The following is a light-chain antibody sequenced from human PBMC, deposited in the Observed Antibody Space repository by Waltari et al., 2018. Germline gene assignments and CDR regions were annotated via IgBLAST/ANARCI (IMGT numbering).Light chain of an antibody. CDR3: CSYAGSYSWV. CDR2: AVT. V-gene: IGLV2-11*01. Sequence: QSALTQPRSVSGSPGQSVTISCSGTSSYVGGYNYVSWYQQYPGKAPKLMIYAVTKRPSGVPGRFSGSKSGNTASLTISGLQAEDEADYYCCSYAGSYSWVFGGGTKLTVL. CDR1: SSYVGGYNY. J-gene: IGLJ3*02.